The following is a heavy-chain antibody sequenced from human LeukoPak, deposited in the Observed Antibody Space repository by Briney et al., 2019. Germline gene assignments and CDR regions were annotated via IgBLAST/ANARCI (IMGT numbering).Heavy chain of an antibody. Sequence: KPGGSLRLSCAASGFTFSDYYMSWIRQAPGKGLEWVSYISSSGSTIYYADSVKGRFTISRDNAKDSLYLQMNSLRAEDTAVYYCAREECDSSGYYSLLYWGQGTLVTVSS. CDR3: AREECDSSGYYSLLY. D-gene: IGHD3-22*01. CDR2: ISSSGSTI. J-gene: IGHJ4*02. CDR1: GFTFSDYY. V-gene: IGHV3-11*04.